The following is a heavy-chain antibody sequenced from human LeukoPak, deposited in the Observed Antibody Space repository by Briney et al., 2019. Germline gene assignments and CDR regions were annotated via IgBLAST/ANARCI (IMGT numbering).Heavy chain of an antibody. CDR3: AKNFRDYDSYYYYMDV. CDR1: GFTFSSYA. Sequence: TGGSLRLSCAASGFTFSSYAMSWVRQAPGKGLEWVSTISGSGGSTYSADSVKGRFTISRDNSKNTLYLQMNSLRAEDTALYYCAKNFRDYDSYYYYMDVWGKGTTVTISS. J-gene: IGHJ6*03. D-gene: IGHD3-3*01. V-gene: IGHV3-23*01. CDR2: ISGSGGST.